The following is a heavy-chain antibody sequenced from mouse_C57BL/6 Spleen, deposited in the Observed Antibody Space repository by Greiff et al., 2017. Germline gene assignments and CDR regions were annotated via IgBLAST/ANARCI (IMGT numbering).Heavy chain of an antibody. CDR2: IDPSDSYT. J-gene: IGHJ3*01. Sequence: QVQLQQPGAELVMPGASVKLSCQASGYTFTSYWMHWVKQRPGQGLEWIGEIDPSDSYTNYNQKFKGKSTLTVDKSSSTAYMQLSSLTSEDSAVYYCARSELSWFAYWGQGTLVTVSA. CDR1: GYTFTSYW. CDR3: ARSELSWFAY. V-gene: IGHV1-69*01.